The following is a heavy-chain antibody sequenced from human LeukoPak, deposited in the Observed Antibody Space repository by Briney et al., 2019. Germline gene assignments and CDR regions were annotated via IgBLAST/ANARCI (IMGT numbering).Heavy chain of an antibody. CDR1: GFTFSTYA. V-gene: IGHV3-64D*08. CDR2: ISSGGGNT. CDR3: VKDHGYSSGWYVRGFDY. D-gene: IGHD6-19*01. J-gene: IGHJ4*02. Sequence: PGGSLRLSCSGSGFTFSTYAMHWVRQAPGKGLEYVSAISSGGGNTDYAESVKGRFTISRDNSKNTLYLQMSSLRAEDTAVYYCVKDHGYSSGWYVRGFDYWGQGTLVTVSS.